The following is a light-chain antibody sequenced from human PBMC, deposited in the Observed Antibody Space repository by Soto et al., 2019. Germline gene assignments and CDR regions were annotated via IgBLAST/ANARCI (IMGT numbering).Light chain of an antibody. CDR1: SSDIGGYNY. J-gene: IGLJ1*01. CDR3: NSYTSSNTYV. Sequence: QSALTQPASVSGSPGQTITISCTRTSSDIGGYNYVSWYQQHPGKVPKLMIHDVSNRPSGVSNRFSGSMSGNTASLTISGLQAEDEADYYCNSYTSSNTYVFGTGTKLTVL. V-gene: IGLV2-14*01. CDR2: DVS.